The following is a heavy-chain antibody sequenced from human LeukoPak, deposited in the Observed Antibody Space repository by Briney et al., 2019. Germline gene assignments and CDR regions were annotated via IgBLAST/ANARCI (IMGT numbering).Heavy chain of an antibody. D-gene: IGHD3-10*01. Sequence: PSETLSLTCTVSGGSITSSTYYWSWIRQPTGKGLEWIGRIYTSGSTNYNPSLKSRVTISVDTSKNQFSLKLTSVTAADTAIYYCARTLGSPSYSLIAYWGQGTLVTVSS. CDR2: IYTSGST. CDR3: ARTLGSPSYSLIAY. CDR1: GGSITSSTYY. V-gene: IGHV4-61*02. J-gene: IGHJ4*02.